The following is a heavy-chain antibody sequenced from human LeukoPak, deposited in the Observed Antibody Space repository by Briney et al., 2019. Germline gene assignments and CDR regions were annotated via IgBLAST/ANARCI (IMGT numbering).Heavy chain of an antibody. CDR1: GGSFSGYY. CDR2: INHSGST. CDR3: ARDSGEAEVPAAMFDY. D-gene: IGHD2-2*01. J-gene: IGHJ4*02. Sequence: MTSETLSLTCAVYGGSFSGYYWSWIRQPPGKGLEWIGEINHSGSTNYNPSLKSRVTISVDTSKNQFSLKLSSVTAADTAAYYCARDSGEAEVPAAMFDYWGQGTLVTVSS. V-gene: IGHV4-34*01.